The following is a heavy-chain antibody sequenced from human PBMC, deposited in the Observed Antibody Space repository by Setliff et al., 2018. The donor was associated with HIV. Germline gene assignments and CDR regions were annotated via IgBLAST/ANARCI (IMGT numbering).Heavy chain of an antibody. Sequence: SETLSLTCAVSGDSISSGSYYWSWIRQPAGEGLEWIGEIFHGGNTNYSPSLESRVTLSVDKSKNQFSLKLTSVTAADTAVYYCARGTGVGAAPYFDFWGQGTLVTVSS. CDR2: IFHGGNT. CDR1: GDSISSGSYY. J-gene: IGHJ4*02. CDR3: ARGTGVGAAPYFDF. D-gene: IGHD1-26*01. V-gene: IGHV4-61*10.